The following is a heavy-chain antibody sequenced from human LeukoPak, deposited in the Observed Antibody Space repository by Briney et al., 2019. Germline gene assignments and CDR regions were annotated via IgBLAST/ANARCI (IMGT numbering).Heavy chain of an antibody. D-gene: IGHD2-2*01. CDR3: ARGTGRSSTSWSSWFDP. Sequence: SETLSLTCTVSGGSISSGGYYWSWIRQPPGKGLEWIGYIYHSGSTYYNPSLKSRVTISVDRSKNQFSLKLSSVTAADTAVYYCARGTGRSSTSWSSWFDPWGQGTLVTVSS. J-gene: IGHJ5*02. CDR2: IYHSGST. CDR1: GGSISSGGYY. V-gene: IGHV4-30-2*01.